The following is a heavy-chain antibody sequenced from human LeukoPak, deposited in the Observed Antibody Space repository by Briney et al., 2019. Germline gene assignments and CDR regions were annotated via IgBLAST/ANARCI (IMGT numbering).Heavy chain of an antibody. CDR2: IRNDGSNS. V-gene: IGHV3-30*02. J-gene: IGHJ4*02. D-gene: IGHD3-10*01. Sequence: GGSLRLSCAASGFTFSKHGMHWVRQAPGKGLEWVAFIRNDGSNSYYVDSVKGRFTISRDNSKNTVDLQMNSLRAEDTAIYYCSKDINSLCRGDCSDYWGQGTLVIVSS. CDR3: SKDINSLCRGDCSDY. CDR1: GFTFSKHG.